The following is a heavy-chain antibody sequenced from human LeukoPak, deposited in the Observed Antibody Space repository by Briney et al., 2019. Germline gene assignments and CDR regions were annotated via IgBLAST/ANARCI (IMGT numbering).Heavy chain of an antibody. CDR1: GGTFTSYA. J-gene: IGHJ4*02. CDR2: IIPIFGTA. CDR3: AREIRRDGYNFSPTGY. D-gene: IGHD5-24*01. Sequence: SVKLSCKASGGTFTSYAISWVRQAPGQGLEWMGRIIPIFGTANYAHKFQGRVTITTDESTSTAYMELSSLRSEDTAVYYCAREIRRDGYNFSPTGYWGQGTLVTVSS. V-gene: IGHV1-69*05.